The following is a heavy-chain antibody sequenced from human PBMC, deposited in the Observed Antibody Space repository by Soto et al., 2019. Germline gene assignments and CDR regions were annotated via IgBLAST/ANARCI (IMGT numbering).Heavy chain of an antibody. D-gene: IGHD1-26*01. CDR1: GVTFSNYA. V-gene: IGHV3-23*01. CDR3: ATAYVIWTREQPYYFDF. J-gene: IGHJ4*02. CDR2: ISGSGGRS. Sequence: EGQLLDSGGGLVQPGGSLRLSCAASGVTFSNYAMTWVRQGPGKGLEWVSGISGSGGRSYYADSVKGRFTISRDNSKSTLYLQRTRLRAADSAVYYCATAYVIWTREQPYYFDFWGQGTLVTVSS.